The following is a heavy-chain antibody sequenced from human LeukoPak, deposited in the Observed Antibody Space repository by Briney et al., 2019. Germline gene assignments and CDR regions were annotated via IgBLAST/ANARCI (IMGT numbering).Heavy chain of an antibody. Sequence: GGSLRLSCTASGFTLSSYAMSWVRQAPGEGLEWVSTISGSADNTNYAEAVKGRFTISRDNSKNTMYLQMNSLRAEDTAVYYCAAGGWLRFLDYWGQGTLVTVSS. D-gene: IGHD5-12*01. CDR3: AAGGWLRFLDY. CDR1: GFTLSSYA. CDR2: ISGSADNT. J-gene: IGHJ4*02. V-gene: IGHV3-23*01.